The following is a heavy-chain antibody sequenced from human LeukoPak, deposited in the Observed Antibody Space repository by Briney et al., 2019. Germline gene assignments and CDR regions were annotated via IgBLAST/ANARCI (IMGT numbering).Heavy chain of an antibody. CDR1: GFTFSSYA. CDR3: ANHPPLPKVEQPSDPALDY. CDR2: ISGSGGST. Sequence: PGGSLRLPCAASGFTFSSYAMSWVRQAPGKGLEWVSAISGSGGSTYYADSVKGRFTISRDNSKNTLYLQMNSLRAEDTAVYYCANHPPLPKVEQPSDPALDYWGQGTLVTVSS. V-gene: IGHV3-23*01. J-gene: IGHJ4*02. D-gene: IGHD6-13*01.